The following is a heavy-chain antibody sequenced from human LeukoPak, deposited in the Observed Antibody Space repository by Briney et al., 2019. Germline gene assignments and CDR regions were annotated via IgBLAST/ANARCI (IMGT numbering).Heavy chain of an antibody. V-gene: IGHV3-21*04. Sequence: GGSLRLSCAASGFTFSSYSMNWVRQAPGKGLEWVSSISSSSSYIYYADSVKGRFTISRDNAKNSLYLQMNSLRAEDTALYYCAKDAGATTETEYFQHWGQGTLVTVSS. J-gene: IGHJ1*01. CDR2: ISSSSSYI. CDR1: GFTFSSYS. D-gene: IGHD1-26*01. CDR3: AKDAGATTETEYFQH.